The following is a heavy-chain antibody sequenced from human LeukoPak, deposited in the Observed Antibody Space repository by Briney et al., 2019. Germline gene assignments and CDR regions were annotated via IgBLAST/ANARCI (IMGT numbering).Heavy chain of an antibody. CDR1: GGSISSSSYY. V-gene: IGHV4-39*01. D-gene: IGHD5-24*01. J-gene: IGHJ3*01. CDR3: ATQKLRDGYNSRLLPRV. Sequence: PSETLSLTRTVSGGSISSSSYYWGWIRQPPGKGLEWIGSIYYSGSTYYNPSLKSRVTISVDTSKNQFSLKLSSVTAADTAVYYCATQKLRDGYNSRLLPRVWGQGTMVTVSS. CDR2: IYYSGST.